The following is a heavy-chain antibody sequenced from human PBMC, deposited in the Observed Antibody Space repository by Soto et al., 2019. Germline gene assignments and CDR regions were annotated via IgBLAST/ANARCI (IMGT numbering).Heavy chain of an antibody. D-gene: IGHD6-13*01. CDR3: ARDLLSWRSSWCFDY. CDR1: GDSVSTNSAA. Sequence: SQTLSLTCAISGDSVSTNSAAWNWIRQSPSRGLEWLGRTYYRSKWYNDYAVSVKSRITINPDTSKNQFSLQLNSVTPEDTAVYYCARDLLSWRSSWCFDYWCQGTLVTVSS. CDR2: TYYRSKWYN. J-gene: IGHJ4*02. V-gene: IGHV6-1*01.